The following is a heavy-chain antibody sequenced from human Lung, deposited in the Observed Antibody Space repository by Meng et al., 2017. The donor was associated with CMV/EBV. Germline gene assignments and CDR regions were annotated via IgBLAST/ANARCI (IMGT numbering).Heavy chain of an antibody. Sequence: ASVXVSCKASGYTFSYYDIIWVRQASGQGLEWVGWMNPNRGNTAYAQKFQGRVTMARATSTSIAYMELSSLRSGDTAVYYCARGQVQCSTINCHDYRGSGMDVWXQGTTVTVSS. V-gene: IGHV1-8*01. J-gene: IGHJ6*02. CDR2: MNPNRGNT. D-gene: IGHD2/OR15-2a*01. CDR1: GYTFSYYD. CDR3: ARGQVQCSTINCHDYRGSGMDV.